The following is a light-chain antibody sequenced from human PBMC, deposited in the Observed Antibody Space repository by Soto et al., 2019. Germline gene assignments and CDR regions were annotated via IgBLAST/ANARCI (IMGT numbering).Light chain of an antibody. CDR1: QSVGSN. CDR3: QQYTSYPYT. V-gene: IGKV3-15*01. Sequence: EIVMTQSPATLSVSPGERATLSCRASQSVGSNLAWYQQKPGQAPRLLLYGASTRATGIPARFSGSGSGTEFTLTISSLQSEDFAVYYCQQYTSYPYTFGQGTKLMI. J-gene: IGKJ2*01. CDR2: GAS.